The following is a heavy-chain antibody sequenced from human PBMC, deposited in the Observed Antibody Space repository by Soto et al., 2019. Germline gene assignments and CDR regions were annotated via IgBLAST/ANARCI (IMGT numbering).Heavy chain of an antibody. Sequence: QVQLRESGPGLVKPSETLSLTCTVSGASVSSGSYYWTWIRQPPGKGLEWIGCIYYSGSTNYNPSLKSLVIMSVDKSKNQFSLKLSSVTATDTAGYYCARGRYYFDSSTYRPFFDSWGQGTLVTVSS. CDR1: GASVSSGSYY. J-gene: IGHJ4*02. CDR3: ARGRYYFDSSTYRPFFDS. D-gene: IGHD3-22*01. V-gene: IGHV4-61*01. CDR2: IYYSGST.